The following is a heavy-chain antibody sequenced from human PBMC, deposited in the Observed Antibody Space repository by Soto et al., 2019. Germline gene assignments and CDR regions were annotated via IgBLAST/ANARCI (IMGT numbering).Heavy chain of an antibody. Sequence: PGGSLRLSCAASGFTFDDYTMHWVRQAPGKGLEWVSLISWDGGSTYYADSVKGRFTISRDNSKNSLYLQMNSLRTEDTALYYCAKARCSSTSCYRHYYYGMDGWGQGTTVTVSS. CDR3: AKARCSSTSCYRHYYYGMDG. CDR2: ISWDGGST. J-gene: IGHJ6*02. D-gene: IGHD2-2*01. V-gene: IGHV3-43*01. CDR1: GFTFDDYT.